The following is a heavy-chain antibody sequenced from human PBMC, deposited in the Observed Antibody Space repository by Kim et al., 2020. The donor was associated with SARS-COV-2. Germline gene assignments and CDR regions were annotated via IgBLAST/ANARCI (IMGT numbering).Heavy chain of an antibody. CDR1: GFTFSSYG. CDR2: ISYDGSNE. J-gene: IGHJ4*02. CDR3: AKGGRWESLRGGSSLASPHDY. Sequence: GGSLRLSCAASGFTFSSYGMHWVRQAPGKGLEWVAVISYDGSNEYYADSVKGRFTISRDNSKNTLCLQMNSLRAEDTAVYYCAKGGRWESLRGGSSLASPHDYWGQGTLGTVSS. D-gene: IGHD1-26*01. V-gene: IGHV3-30*18.